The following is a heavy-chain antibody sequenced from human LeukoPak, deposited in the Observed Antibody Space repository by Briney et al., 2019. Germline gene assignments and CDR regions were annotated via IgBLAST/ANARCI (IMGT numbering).Heavy chain of an antibody. CDR3: AKDSIRYTSSWFGFLDS. CDR1: GITFSTSG. J-gene: IGHJ4*02. D-gene: IGHD6-13*01. Sequence: GGSLRLSCAASGITFSTSGMHWVRQAPGKGLEWVAFIWSDGSNKYHADSVKGRFTISRDNSKDTLYLQMNSLRAEDTAVYYCAKDSIRYTSSWFGFLDSWGQGTLVTVSS. CDR2: IWSDGSNK. V-gene: IGHV3-30*02.